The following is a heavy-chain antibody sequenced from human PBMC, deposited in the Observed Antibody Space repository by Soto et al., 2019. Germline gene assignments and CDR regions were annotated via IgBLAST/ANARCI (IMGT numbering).Heavy chain of an antibody. V-gene: IGHV4-30-4*01. D-gene: IGHD1-26*01. CDR2: IYYSGST. CDR3: ARDRVGWGSIVGASYFYYGMDV. Sequence: SETLSLTCTVSGGSISSGDYYWSWIRQPPGKGLEWIGYIYYSGSTYYNPSLKSRVTISVDTSKNQFSLKLSSVTAADTAVYYCARDRVGWGSIVGASYFYYGMDVWGQGTTVTVSS. CDR1: GGSISSGDYY. J-gene: IGHJ6*02.